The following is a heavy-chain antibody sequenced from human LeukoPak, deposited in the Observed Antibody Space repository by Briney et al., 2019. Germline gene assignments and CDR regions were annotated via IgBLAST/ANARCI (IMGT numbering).Heavy chain of an antibody. CDR3: ARAETLGYYDY. J-gene: IGHJ4*02. Sequence: GSLRLSCAASGFTFSSYWMHWVRQAPGKGLVWVSRINSDGSSTSYADSVKGRFTISRDNAKSTLYLQMNSLRAEDTAVYYCARAETLGYYDYWGQGTLVTVSS. CDR1: GFTFSSYW. CDR2: INSDGSST. D-gene: IGHD3-16*01. V-gene: IGHV3-74*01.